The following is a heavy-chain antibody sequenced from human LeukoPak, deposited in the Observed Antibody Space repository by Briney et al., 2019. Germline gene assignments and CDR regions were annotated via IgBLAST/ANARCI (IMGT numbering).Heavy chain of an antibody. CDR1: GGSISSGGYY. V-gene: IGHV4-31*03. CDR3: ARDLTDQDAFDI. CDR2: IYYSGST. J-gene: IGHJ3*02. Sequence: SETLSLTCTVSGGSISSGGYYWSWIRQHPGKGLEWIGYIYYSGSTYYNPSLKSRVTISVDTSKNQFSLKLSSVTAADTAVYYCARDLTDQDAFDIWGQGTMVTVFS.